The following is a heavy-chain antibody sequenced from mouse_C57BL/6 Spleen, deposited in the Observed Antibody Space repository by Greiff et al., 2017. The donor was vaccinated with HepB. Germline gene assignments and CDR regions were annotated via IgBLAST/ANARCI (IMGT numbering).Heavy chain of an antibody. Sequence: DVKLVESGGGLVKPGGSLKLSCAASGFTFSSYAMSWVRQTPEKRLEWVATISDGGSYTYYPDNVKGRFTLSRDNAKNNLYLQMSHLKSEDTAMYDCARETKGYFDVWGTGTTVTVSS. V-gene: IGHV5-4*01. CDR3: ARETKGYFDV. CDR2: ISDGGSYT. CDR1: GFTFSSYA. D-gene: IGHD1-3*01. J-gene: IGHJ1*03.